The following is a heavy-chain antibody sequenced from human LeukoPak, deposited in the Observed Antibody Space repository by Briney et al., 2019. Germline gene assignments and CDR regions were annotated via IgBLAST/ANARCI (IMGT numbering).Heavy chain of an antibody. CDR2: IYYSGST. Sequence: SETLSLTCTVSGYSISTGYYWDWIRQPPGKGLEWIGSIYYSGSTYYNPSLKSRVTISVDTSKNQFSLKLSSVTAADTAVYYCARLRSSSFDPWGQGTLVTVSS. CDR1: GYSISTGYY. CDR3: ARLRSSSFDP. J-gene: IGHJ5*02. V-gene: IGHV4-38-2*02. D-gene: IGHD6-13*01.